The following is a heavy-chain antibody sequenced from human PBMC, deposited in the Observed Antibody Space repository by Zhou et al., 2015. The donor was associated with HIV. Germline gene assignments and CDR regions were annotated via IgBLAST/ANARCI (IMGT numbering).Heavy chain of an antibody. V-gene: IGHV1-69*01. CDR1: GGTFSSYA. CDR2: IIPIFGTA. D-gene: IGHD5-12*01. CDR3: ARSNQMGGFWFDP. J-gene: IGHJ5*02. Sequence: QVQLVQSGAEVKKPGSSVKVSCKASGGTFSSYAISWVRQAPGQGLEWMGGIIPIFGTANYAQKFQGRVTITADESTSTAYMELSSLRSEDTAVYYCARSNQMGGFWFDPWGRGNPSVTVSS.